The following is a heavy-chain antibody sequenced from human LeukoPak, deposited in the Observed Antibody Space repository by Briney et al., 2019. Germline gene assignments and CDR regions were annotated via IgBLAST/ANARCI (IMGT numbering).Heavy chain of an antibody. CDR3: ARDYSSGYWTILAWFDP. V-gene: IGHV1-46*01. CDR1: GYTFTSYY. Sequence: GASVKASCKASGYTFTSYYMHWVRQAPGQGLEWMGIINPSGGSTSYAQKFQGRVTMTRDTSTSTVYMELSSLRSEDTAVYYCARDYSSGYWTILAWFDPWGQGTLVTVSS. CDR2: INPSGGST. J-gene: IGHJ5*02. D-gene: IGHD6-25*01.